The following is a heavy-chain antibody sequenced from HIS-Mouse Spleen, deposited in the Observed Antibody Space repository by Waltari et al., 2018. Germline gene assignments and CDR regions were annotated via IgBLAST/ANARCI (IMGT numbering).Heavy chain of an antibody. CDR2: IKWKSCSV. CDR1: GFTFDDYA. V-gene: IGHV3-9*01. CDR3: AKDIEAADDYYYGMDV. J-gene: IGHJ6*02. Sequence: EVQLVESGGGLVQPGRSLRLSCAASGFTFDDYAMHWVRQATGKGLEVFPVIKWKSCSVCYEGSVNSRFTNARDNDKNSLYLQMNSLKVEDTALYYCAKDIEAADDYYYGMDVWGQGTTVTVSS. D-gene: IGHD6-13*01.